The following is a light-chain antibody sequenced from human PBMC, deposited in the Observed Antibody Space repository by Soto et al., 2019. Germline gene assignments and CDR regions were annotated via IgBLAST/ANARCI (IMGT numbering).Light chain of an antibody. V-gene: IGLV2-14*01. CDR2: DVT. CDR1: SSDVGGYNS. CDR3: SSYTSSSIFV. J-gene: IGLJ1*01. Sequence: QSVLTQPASVSGSPGQSITISCTGTSSDVGGYNSVSWYRQDPGKAPKLMIYDVTNRPPGVSNRFSGSKSSNTASLTISGLQAEDEADYYCSSYTSSSIFVFGTGTKVTVL.